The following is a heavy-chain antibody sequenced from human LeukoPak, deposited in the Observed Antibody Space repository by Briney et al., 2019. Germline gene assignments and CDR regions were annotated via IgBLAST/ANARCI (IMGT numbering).Heavy chain of an antibody. J-gene: IGHJ5*02. V-gene: IGHV1-8*01. D-gene: IGHD3-3*01. CDR3: ARETYDFWSGYGNSWFDP. Sequence: ASVKVSCKASGYTFTSYDINWVRQAPGQGLEWMGWMNPNSGNTGYAQKFQGRVTMTRNTSISTAYMELSSLRSEDTAVYYCARETYDFWSGYGNSWFDPWGQGTLVTVSS. CDR1: GYTFTSYD. CDR2: MNPNSGNT.